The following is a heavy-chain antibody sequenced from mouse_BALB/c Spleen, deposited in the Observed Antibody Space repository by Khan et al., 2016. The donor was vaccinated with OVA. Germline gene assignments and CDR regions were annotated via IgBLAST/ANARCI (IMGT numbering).Heavy chain of an antibody. CDR1: GLTFSRYS. CDR3: AIHEDYYGSRPYFDY. Sequence: EVELVESGGGLVKPGESLKLSCAASGLTFSRYSMSWVRQTPEKRLEWVASISSGGSYTYYPDNVKGRFTLSRDNAKNTLYLHMSSLRSEDTAIYYCAIHEDYYGSRPYFDYWGQGTTLTVSS. D-gene: IGHD1-1*01. CDR2: ISSGGSYT. V-gene: IGHV5-9-3*01. J-gene: IGHJ2*01.